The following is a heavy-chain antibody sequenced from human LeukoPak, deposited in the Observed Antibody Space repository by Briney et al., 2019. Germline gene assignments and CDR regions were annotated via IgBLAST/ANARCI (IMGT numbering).Heavy chain of an antibody. CDR1: GFTINSYA. D-gene: IGHD5-12*01. Sequence: PGGSLRLSCEASGFTINSYAMSWVGQAPGKGVEWVSVISGSGGITYYADSVKGGFTISRDNSKNTLYLHMNSLRAEDTAKYYCAEDFLVLVATITGYFDFWGQGTLVTVSS. V-gene: IGHV3-23*01. CDR2: ISGSGGIT. CDR3: AEDFLVLVATITGYFDF. J-gene: IGHJ4*02.